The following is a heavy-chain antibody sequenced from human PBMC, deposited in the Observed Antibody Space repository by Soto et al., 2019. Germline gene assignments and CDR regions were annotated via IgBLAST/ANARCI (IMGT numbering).Heavy chain of an antibody. V-gene: IGHV1-69*13. CDR3: ARDTGYYYYGMDV. D-gene: IGHD4-17*01. CDR2: IIPIFGTA. J-gene: IGHJ6*02. Sequence: SVKVSCKASGGTFSSYAISWVRQAPGQGLEWMGGIIPIFGTANYAQKFQSRVTITADESTSTAYMELSSLRSEDTAVYYCARDTGYYYYGMDVWGQGTTVTVSS. CDR1: GGTFSSYA.